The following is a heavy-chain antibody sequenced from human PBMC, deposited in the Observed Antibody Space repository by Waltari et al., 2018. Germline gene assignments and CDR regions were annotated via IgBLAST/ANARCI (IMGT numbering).Heavy chain of an antibody. V-gene: IGHV7-4-1*01. CDR2: TDTGTV. CDR3: VRTWSYSGFVY. J-gene: IGHJ4*02. Sequence: QFRLVQSGSELKRPGASVKISCKVSDPGTAYPINWVRQAPNQGLQWLGSTDTGTVQGFEGRFAIASDLTIPTAYLEIHKVQPDDSILYYCVRTWSYSGFVYWGQGTLVTVSS. CDR1: DPGTAYP. D-gene: IGHD6-19*01.